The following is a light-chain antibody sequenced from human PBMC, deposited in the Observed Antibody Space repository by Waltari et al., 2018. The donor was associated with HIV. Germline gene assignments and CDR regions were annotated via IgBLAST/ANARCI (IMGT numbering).Light chain of an antibody. Sequence: QSVLTQPPSASGAPGQRVTISCSGSSSNIGTNTVNWYQQFPGMAPKVVIYSNDQRRSGVPDRFSGSKSGTSASLAISGLQSEDEADYFCAAWDDSLNIWVFGGGAKLTVL. CDR3: AAWDDSLNIWV. CDR2: SND. V-gene: IGLV1-44*01. CDR1: SSNIGTNT. J-gene: IGLJ3*02.